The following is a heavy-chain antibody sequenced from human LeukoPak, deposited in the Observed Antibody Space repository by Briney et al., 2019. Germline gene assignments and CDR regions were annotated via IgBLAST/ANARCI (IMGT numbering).Heavy chain of an antibody. Sequence: PGGSLRLSCETSGFTFSNYWMSWVRQAPGKGLEWVANIKPDGSDKYYVASVKGRFTISRDNAKNSLYLQMNSLRAEDTAVYYCARQLGLRLFWDPLRPGKSYYFDYWGQGTLVTVSS. CDR2: IKPDGSDK. CDR1: GFTFSNYW. V-gene: IGHV3-7*01. D-gene: IGHD5-12*01. J-gene: IGHJ4*02. CDR3: ARQLGLRLFWDPLRPGKSYYFDY.